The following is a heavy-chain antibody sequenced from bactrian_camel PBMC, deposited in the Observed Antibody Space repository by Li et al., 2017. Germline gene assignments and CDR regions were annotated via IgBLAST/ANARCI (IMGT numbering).Heavy chain of an antibody. J-gene: IGHJ6*01. CDR2: TYLGDGST. Sequence: HVQLVESGGGTVQAGGSLRLSCVASGYADERFCIVWFRQVPGKEREGVAVTYLGDGSTYYADSVKGRFTITRDNAKNTVYLQMNSLEETDTALYYCASDPLFYVYHAWGKGTQVTVS. D-gene: IGHD1*01. V-gene: IGHV3S63*01. CDR1: GYADERFC. CDR3: ASDPLFYVYHA.